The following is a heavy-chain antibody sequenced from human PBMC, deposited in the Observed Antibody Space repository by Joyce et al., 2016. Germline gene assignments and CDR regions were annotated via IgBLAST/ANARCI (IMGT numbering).Heavy chain of an antibody. CDR2: VNFNGVT. Sequence: QVQLQESGPGLLKPSETLSLTCTVSGGFINNYYWSWIRQSPEKGLEWIGLVNFNGVTNYNPSLKIRVTISLDTSKNQFALTLNSVTAADTAVYYCARAPKRASFDPWGRGILVTVSS. V-gene: IGHV4-59*01. J-gene: IGHJ5*02. CDR1: GGFINNYY. CDR3: ARAPKRASFDP.